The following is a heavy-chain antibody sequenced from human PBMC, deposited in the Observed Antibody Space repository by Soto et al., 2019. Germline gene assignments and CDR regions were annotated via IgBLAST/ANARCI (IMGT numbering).Heavy chain of an antibody. CDR2: IYYSGST. D-gene: IGHD1-7*01. J-gene: IGHJ5*02. Sequence: SETLSLTGTVSGGSISSSSYYWGWIRKPPGKGLEWIGSIYYSGSTYYNPSLKSRVTISVDTSKNQFPLKLSSVTAADTAVYYCARHATGTTGGDWFDPWGQGTLVTVSS. V-gene: IGHV4-39*01. CDR1: GGSISSSSYY. CDR3: ARHATGTTGGDWFDP.